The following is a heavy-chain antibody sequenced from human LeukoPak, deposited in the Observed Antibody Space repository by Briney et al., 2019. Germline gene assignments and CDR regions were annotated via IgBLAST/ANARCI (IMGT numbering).Heavy chain of an antibody. D-gene: IGHD6-19*01. CDR1: GFTFSSYA. J-gene: IGHJ4*02. CDR3: AKDGIAVAGTPPRY. Sequence: GGSLRLSCAASGFTFSSYAMSWVRQAPGKGLEWVSAISGSGGSTYYADSVKGRFTISRDNSRNTLYLQMNSLRAEDTAVYYCAKDGIAVAGTPPRYWGQGTLVTVSS. CDR2: ISGSGGST. V-gene: IGHV3-23*01.